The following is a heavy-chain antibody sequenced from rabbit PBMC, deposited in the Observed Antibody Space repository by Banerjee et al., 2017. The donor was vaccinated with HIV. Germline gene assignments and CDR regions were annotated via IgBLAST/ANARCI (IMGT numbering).Heavy chain of an antibody. Sequence: QEQLVESGGGLVQPGGSLKLSCKASGFDFSSYGVSWVRQPPGKGLEWIGYIDPIFGTRAYASWVNDRFSISRENTQNTLYLQLNSLTVADTATYFCVREVAAKFSLWGPGTLVTVS. J-gene: IGHJ4*01. CDR1: GFDFSSYG. D-gene: IGHD4-1*01. V-gene: IGHV1S47*01. CDR2: IDPIFGTR. CDR3: VREVAAKFSL.